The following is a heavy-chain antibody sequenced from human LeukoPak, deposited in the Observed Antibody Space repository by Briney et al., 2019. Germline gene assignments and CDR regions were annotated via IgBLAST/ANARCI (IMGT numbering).Heavy chain of an antibody. J-gene: IGHJ5*02. CDR1: GLTFKNYA. D-gene: IGHD1-26*01. Sequence: GGSLRLSCAASGLTFKNYAMTWVRQAPGKGLEWVSTISGNGDEPFYADSVKGRFTISRDNYKNTLSLQMNSLRADDTALYYCAKGGHFSWFDPWGQGTLVTVSS. CDR2: ISGNGDEP. CDR3: AKGGHFSWFDP. V-gene: IGHV3-23*01.